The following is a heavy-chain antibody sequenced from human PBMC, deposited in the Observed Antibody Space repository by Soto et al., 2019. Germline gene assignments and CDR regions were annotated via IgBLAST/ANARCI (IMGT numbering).Heavy chain of an antibody. Sequence: GGSLRLSCAASGFTFSSYSMNWVRQAPGKGLEWVSSISSSSSYIYYADSVKGRFTISRDNAKNSLYLQMKSLRAEDTAVYYCARDHLLRASPSNYGMDVWGQGTTVTVSS. J-gene: IGHJ6*02. D-gene: IGHD3-16*01. CDR1: GFTFSSYS. V-gene: IGHV3-21*01. CDR3: ARDHLLRASPSNYGMDV. CDR2: ISSSSSYI.